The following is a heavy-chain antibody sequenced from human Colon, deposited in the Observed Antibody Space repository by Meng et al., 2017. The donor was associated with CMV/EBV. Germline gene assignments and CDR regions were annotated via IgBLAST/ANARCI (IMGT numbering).Heavy chain of an antibody. V-gene: IGHV3-33*06. J-gene: IGHJ6*02. CDR1: GFTFSSYG. CDR3: AKNLNYYFYYGMDV. Sequence: GGSLRLSCVGSGFTFSSYGMHWVRQAPGKGLEWVAVIWFDGSNEYYADSVKGRFSISRDSTKNTLYLQMNNLRAEDTAVYYCAKNLNYYFYYGMDVWGQGTTVTVSS. CDR2: IWFDGSNE.